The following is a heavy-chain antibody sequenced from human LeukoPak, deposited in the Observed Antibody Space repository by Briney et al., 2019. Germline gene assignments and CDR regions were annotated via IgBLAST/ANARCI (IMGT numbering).Heavy chain of an antibody. CDR3: AKDTSRVRGVVDY. Sequence: GGSLRLSCAASGFTFSSYAMSWVRQAPGKGLEWVSAISNSGVSTYYADSVKGRFTISRDNSKNTLYLQMNSLRAEDTAVYYCAKDTSRVRGVVDYWGQGTLVTVSS. J-gene: IGHJ4*02. V-gene: IGHV3-23*01. D-gene: IGHD3-10*01. CDR1: GFTFSSYA. CDR2: ISNSGVST.